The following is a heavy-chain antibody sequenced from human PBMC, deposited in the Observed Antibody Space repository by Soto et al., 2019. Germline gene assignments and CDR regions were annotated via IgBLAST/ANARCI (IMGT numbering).Heavy chain of an antibody. V-gene: IGHV3-74*01. Sequence: PGGSLRLSCAASEFPFNNYWMHWVRQAPGKGLVWVSRINSDGSSTSYADSVKGRFTISRDNAKNTLYLQMNSLRAEDTAVYYCARQSNYAADYWGQGSLVTVSS. D-gene: IGHD2-2*01. J-gene: IGHJ4*02. CDR3: ARQSNYAADY. CDR1: EFPFNNYW. CDR2: INSDGSST.